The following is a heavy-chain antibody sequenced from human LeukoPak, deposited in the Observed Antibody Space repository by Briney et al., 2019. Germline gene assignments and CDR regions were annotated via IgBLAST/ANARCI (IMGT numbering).Heavy chain of an antibody. V-gene: IGHV4-34*01. J-gene: IGHJ3*02. CDR2: INHSGST. CDR1: GGSFSGYY. Sequence: SETLSLTCAVYGGSFSGYYWSWIRQPSGKGLEWIGEINHSGSTNYNPSLKSRVTISVDTSKNQFSLKLSSVTAADTAVYYCARAGHCSSTSCYFGAFDIWGQGTMVTVSS. D-gene: IGHD2-2*01. CDR3: ARAGHCSSTSCYFGAFDI.